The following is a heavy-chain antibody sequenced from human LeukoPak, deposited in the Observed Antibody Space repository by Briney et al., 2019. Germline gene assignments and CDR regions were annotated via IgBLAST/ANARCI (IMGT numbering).Heavy chain of an antibody. Sequence: GGSLRLSCAASGFTFGSYAMSWVRQAPGEGLEWVSAISGSGGSTYYADSVKGRFTISRDNSKNTLYLQMNSLRAEDAAVYYCAKERQLLSLFDPWGQGTLVTVSS. D-gene: IGHD2-2*01. CDR2: ISGSGGST. CDR3: AKERQLLSLFDP. V-gene: IGHV3-23*01. J-gene: IGHJ5*02. CDR1: GFTFGSYA.